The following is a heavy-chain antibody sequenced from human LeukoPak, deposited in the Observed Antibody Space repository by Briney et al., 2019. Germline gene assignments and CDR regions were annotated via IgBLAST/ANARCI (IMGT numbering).Heavy chain of an antibody. Sequence: GASVTLCFNASAYTFTIYAISWVRQAPGQGLEWMGWISAYNGNTNYAEKLKGRVSMTTDTSTSTAYMELRSLRSDDTAVYYCARAWGSPDYYYYYMDVWGKGTTVTVSS. CDR2: ISAYNGNT. J-gene: IGHJ6*03. D-gene: IGHD3-16*01. CDR3: ARAWGSPDYYYYYMDV. CDR1: AYTFTIYA. V-gene: IGHV1-18*01.